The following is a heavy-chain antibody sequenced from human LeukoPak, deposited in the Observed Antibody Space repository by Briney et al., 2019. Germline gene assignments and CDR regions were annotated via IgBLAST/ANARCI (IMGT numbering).Heavy chain of an antibody. Sequence: ASVKVSCKASGYIFTGYYMHWVRQAPGQGLEWMGWINPNSGDTNYAQKFQGRVTMTRDTSISTAYMELSRLRSDDTAVYYCAREPASHDVLTGYGGWFDPWGQGTLVTVSS. J-gene: IGHJ5*02. CDR3: AREPASHDVLTGYGGWFDP. CDR1: GYIFTGYY. CDR2: INPNSGDT. D-gene: IGHD3-9*01. V-gene: IGHV1-2*02.